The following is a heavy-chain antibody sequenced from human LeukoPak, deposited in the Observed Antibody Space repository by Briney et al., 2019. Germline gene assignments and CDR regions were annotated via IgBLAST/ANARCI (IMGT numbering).Heavy chain of an antibody. J-gene: IGHJ4*02. CDR2: ISNSGST. Sequence: SETLSLTCTVSGGSISSYYWSWIRQPPGEGLEWIGYISNSGSTNYNPSLKSRVTISVDTSKNQLSLKLSSVTAADTAVYYCARGRVAGNYWGQGTLVTVSS. CDR1: GGSISSYY. CDR3: ARGRVAGNY. V-gene: IGHV4-59*01. D-gene: IGHD6-19*01.